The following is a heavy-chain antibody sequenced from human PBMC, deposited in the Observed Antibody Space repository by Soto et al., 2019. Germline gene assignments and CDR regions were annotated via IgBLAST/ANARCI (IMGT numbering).Heavy chain of an antibody. J-gene: IGHJ6*03. CDR1: GFTFSSYG. D-gene: IGHD2-8*01. CDR3: AKRGGGYCTNGVCYQYYYYYYYMDV. V-gene: IGHV3-30*18. CDR2: ISYDGSNK. Sequence: GGSLRLSCAASGFTFSSYGMHWVRQAPGKGLEWVAVISYDGSNKYYADSVKGRFTISRDNSKNTLYLQMNSLRAEDTAVYYCAKRGGGYCTNGVCYQYYYYYYYMDVWGKGTTVTVSS.